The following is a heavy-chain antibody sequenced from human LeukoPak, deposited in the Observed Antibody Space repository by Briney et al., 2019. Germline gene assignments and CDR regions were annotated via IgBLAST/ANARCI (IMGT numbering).Heavy chain of an antibody. V-gene: IGHV4-39*01. CDR1: GGSISSSSYY. D-gene: IGHD2-15*01. J-gene: IGHJ6*02. CDR3: ARLGYCSGGSCYLGYYYYGMDV. Sequence: SETLSLTCTVSGGSISSSSYYWGWIRQPPGKGLEWIGSIYYSGSTYYNPSLKSRVTISVDTSKNQFSLKLSSVTAADTAVYHCARLGYCSGGSCYLGYYYYGMDVWGQGTTVTVSS. CDR2: IYYSGST.